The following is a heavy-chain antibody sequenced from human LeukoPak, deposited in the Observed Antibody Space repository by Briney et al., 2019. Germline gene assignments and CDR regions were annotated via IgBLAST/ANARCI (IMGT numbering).Heavy chain of an antibody. CDR3: ARVGYSSGWEGDFDC. CDR2: INRNGDT. V-gene: IGHV4-34*01. D-gene: IGHD6-19*01. J-gene: IGHJ4*01. CDR1: GGTFSDYF. Sequence: SETLSLTCSVSGGTFSDYFWTWIRQPPGKGLEWIGEINRNGDTKYTPSLGSRVTISIDTSKNLSSLRVSSRNAADTAVYYCARVGYSSGWEGDFDCWG.